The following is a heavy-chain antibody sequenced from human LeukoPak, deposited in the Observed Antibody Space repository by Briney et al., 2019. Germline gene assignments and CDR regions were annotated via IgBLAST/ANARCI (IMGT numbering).Heavy chain of an antibody. CDR3: ARAGGFGYYFDY. V-gene: IGHV3-74*01. Sequence: GGSLRLSCAASGFTFSSYWMHWVRQAPGKGLVWVSHINTDGSSTSYADSVKGRFTISRDNAKNTLYLQMNSLRAEDTAVYYCARAGGFGYYFDYWGQGTLVTVSS. CDR1: GFTFSSYW. D-gene: IGHD3-10*01. J-gene: IGHJ4*02. CDR2: INTDGSST.